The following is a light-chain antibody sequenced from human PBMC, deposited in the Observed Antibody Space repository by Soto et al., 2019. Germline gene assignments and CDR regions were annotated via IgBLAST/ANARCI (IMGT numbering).Light chain of an antibody. J-gene: IGLJ3*02. CDR1: SSNIGAGYD. V-gene: IGLV1-40*01. CDR3: QSYDSSLSGSV. Sequence: QSVLTQPPSVSGAPGQRVTISCTGSSSNIGAGYDVHWYQQLPGTAHKLLIYGNSNRPSGVPDRFSGSKSGTSASLAITGLQAEDEPDYYCQSYDSSLSGSVFGGGTKLTVL. CDR2: GNS.